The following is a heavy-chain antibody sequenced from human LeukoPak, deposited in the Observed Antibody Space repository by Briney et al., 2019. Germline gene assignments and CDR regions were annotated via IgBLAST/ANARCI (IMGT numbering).Heavy chain of an antibody. Sequence: GGSLRLSCVDSGLSFATYWMSWVRQAPGKRLEWVANINRGGSEKYYVDSVKGRFTISRDNAKNSLYLQMNSLRAKDTAVYYCASGIRYCSGGTCSSDYFDNWGQGTLVTVSS. CDR3: ASGIRYCSGGTCSSDYFDN. CDR1: GLSFATYW. J-gene: IGHJ4*02. D-gene: IGHD2-15*01. V-gene: IGHV3-7*01. CDR2: INRGGSEK.